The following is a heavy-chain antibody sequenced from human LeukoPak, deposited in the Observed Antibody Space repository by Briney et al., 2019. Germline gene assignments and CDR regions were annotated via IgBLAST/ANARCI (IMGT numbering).Heavy chain of an antibody. CDR2: INPNSGGT. J-gene: IGHJ4*02. Sequence: ASVKVSCKASGYTFSGFYIHWVRQAPGQGLEWMGWINPNSGGTNFAQKFQGRVTMTRDTSISTAYMELSSLKSEDMAVYYCAREGSMVRGVGIFGFDYWGQGTLVTVSS. D-gene: IGHD3-10*01. V-gene: IGHV1-2*02. CDR1: GYTFSGFY. CDR3: AREGSMVRGVGIFGFDY.